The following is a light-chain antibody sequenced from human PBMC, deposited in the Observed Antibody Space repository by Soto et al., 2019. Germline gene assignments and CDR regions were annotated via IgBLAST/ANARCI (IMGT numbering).Light chain of an antibody. J-gene: IGLJ1*01. CDR3: SSYTTSTSLYV. CDR2: DVS. Sequence: QSALTQPASVSGSPGQSITISCTGTSSDVGAYSYVSWYQQHPGKAPKLIIYDVSDRPSGISNCFSGSKSDNTASLTISGLQAEDEAEYYCSSYTTSTSLYVFGTGTKLTVL. CDR1: SSDVGAYSY. V-gene: IGLV2-14*01.